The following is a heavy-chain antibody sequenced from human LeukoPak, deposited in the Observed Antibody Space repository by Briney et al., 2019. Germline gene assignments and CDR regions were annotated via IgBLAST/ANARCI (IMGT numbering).Heavy chain of an antibody. CDR2: IIPIFGTA. CDR3: ARSGVGDYSNAFDP. V-gene: IGHV1-69*05. Sequence: SVKVSSKASGGTFSSYAISWVRQAPGQGLEWMGGIIPIFGTANYAQKFQGRVTITTDESMSTAYMELSSLRSEDTAVYYCARSGVGDYSNAFDPWGQGTLVTVSS. J-gene: IGHJ5*02. CDR1: GGTFSSYA. D-gene: IGHD4-11*01.